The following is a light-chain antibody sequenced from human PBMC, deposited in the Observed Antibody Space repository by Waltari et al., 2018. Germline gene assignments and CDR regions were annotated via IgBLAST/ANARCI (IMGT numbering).Light chain of an antibody. CDR1: SSDGGGYNY. V-gene: IGLV2-14*03. Sequence: QSALTQPASVSGSPGQSITISCTGTSSDGGGYNYVSWYQQHPGKPPKLMIYDVSNRPSGVSNRFSGSKSGNTASLTISGLQAEDEADYYCSSYTSSSTLVFGGGTKLTVL. CDR2: DVS. CDR3: SSYTSSSTLV. J-gene: IGLJ2*01.